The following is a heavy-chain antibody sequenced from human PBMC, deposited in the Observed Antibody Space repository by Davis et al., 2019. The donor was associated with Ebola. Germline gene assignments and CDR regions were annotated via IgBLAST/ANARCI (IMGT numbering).Heavy chain of an antibody. V-gene: IGHV1-69*13. CDR3: ATISAVAGTLDY. CDR1: GGTFSSYA. CDR2: IIPIFGTA. J-gene: IGHJ4*02. Sequence: SVKVSCKASGGTFSSYAISWVRQAPGQGLEWMGGIIPIFGTANYAQKFQGRVTITADESTSTAYMELSSLRSEDTAVYYCATISAVAGTLDYWGQGTLVTVSS. D-gene: IGHD6-19*01.